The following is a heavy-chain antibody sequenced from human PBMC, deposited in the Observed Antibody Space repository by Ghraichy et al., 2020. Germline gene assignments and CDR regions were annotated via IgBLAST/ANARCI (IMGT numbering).Heavy chain of an antibody. J-gene: IGHJ1*01. CDR2: INRRGRSV. V-gene: IGHV3-11*04. Sequence: GESLNISCATSGFSFNDYDMGWVRQAPGKGPEWVSYINRRGRSVFYADSLKGRFTISRDSAKNSAYLQMNSLRPEDTAVYFCAASYGGNAIFRLWGQGTQVTVSS. CDR1: GFSFNDYD. D-gene: IGHD1-26*01. CDR3: AASYGGNAIFRL.